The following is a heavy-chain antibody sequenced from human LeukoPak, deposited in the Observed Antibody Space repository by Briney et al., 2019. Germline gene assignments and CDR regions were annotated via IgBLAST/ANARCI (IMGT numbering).Heavy chain of an antibody. Sequence: PGGSLRLSCAASGFTFNNYAMHWVRQAPGKGLNWVAFISYDGSDKYFADSVKGRFAISRDNSKNTLYLQMNSLRPEDPAVYYCAKDEPASYSPSDYWGQGTLVTVSS. CDR2: ISYDGSDK. V-gene: IGHV3-30*18. J-gene: IGHJ4*02. CDR3: AKDEPASYSPSDY. CDR1: GFTFNNYA. D-gene: IGHD3-10*01.